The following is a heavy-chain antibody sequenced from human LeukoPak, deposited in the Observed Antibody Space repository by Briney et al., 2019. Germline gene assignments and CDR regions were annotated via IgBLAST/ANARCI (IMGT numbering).Heavy chain of an antibody. Sequence: PSETLSLTCTVSGDSISSGDNYWAWLRQPPGKGLDWIGYIYFTGTTYYNPSLKSPFTISVNTTNNLFSLNLSHLTAAHTAVFYCASGSGSGYGYVFSWGEGALVTVSS. CDR2: IYFTGTT. J-gene: IGHJ5*02. CDR1: GDSISSGDNY. V-gene: IGHV4-30-4*01. D-gene: IGHD3-10*01. CDR3: ASGSGSGYGYVFS.